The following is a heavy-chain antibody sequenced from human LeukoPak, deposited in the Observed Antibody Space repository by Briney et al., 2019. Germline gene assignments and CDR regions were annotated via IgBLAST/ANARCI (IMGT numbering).Heavy chain of an antibody. D-gene: IGHD6-6*01. CDR3: VGTIASRGSEY. CDR2: LPPDELGI. V-gene: IGHV3-74*01. J-gene: IGHJ4*02. CDR1: GCTFTNYW. Sequence: GGSLRLSCAASGCTFTNYWMHWVRQAPGMGLVWVSRLPPDELGIIYADSVKGRFTVSRDNAKNTVYLQMNNLRVDDTAMYYCVGTIASRGSEYWGQGALVTVSS.